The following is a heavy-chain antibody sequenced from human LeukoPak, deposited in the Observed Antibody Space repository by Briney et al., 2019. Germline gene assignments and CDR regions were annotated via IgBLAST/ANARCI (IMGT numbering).Heavy chain of an antibody. Sequence: GGSLRLSCAVSGFTFSSYWMSWVRQAPGKGLEWVANIKQDGSEKYYVDSVKGRFTISRDNAKNSLYLQMNSLRAEDTAVYYCARVGHKYYYDSSGYLFDYWGQGTLVTVSS. D-gene: IGHD3-22*01. V-gene: IGHV3-7*01. J-gene: IGHJ4*02. CDR2: IKQDGSEK. CDR1: GFTFSSYW. CDR3: ARVGHKYYYDSSGYLFDY.